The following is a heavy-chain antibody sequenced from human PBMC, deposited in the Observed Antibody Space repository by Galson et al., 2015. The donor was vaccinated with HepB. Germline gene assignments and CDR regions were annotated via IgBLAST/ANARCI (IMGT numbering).Heavy chain of an antibody. Sequence: SVKVSCKASGYTFSGYYINWVRQAPGQGLEWMAWISPNSGGTNQAPKFQGRVTMTRDTSISTVYMELTNLTSDDTAVYYCARGFLEWLPGLLDIWGQGTMVTVSS. D-gene: IGHD3-3*01. CDR2: ISPNSGGT. J-gene: IGHJ3*02. CDR3: ARGFLEWLPGLLDI. V-gene: IGHV1-2*02. CDR1: GYTFSGYY.